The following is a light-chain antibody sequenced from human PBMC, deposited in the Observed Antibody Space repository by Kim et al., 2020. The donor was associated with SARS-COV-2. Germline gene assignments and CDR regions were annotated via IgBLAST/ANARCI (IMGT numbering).Light chain of an antibody. CDR3: QQYYSYPWP. V-gene: IGKV1-8*01. J-gene: IGKJ1*01. CDR1: ETISRN. Sequence: AIRMTQSPSSLSASTGERVTITCRASETISRNLAWYQQKPGKAPELLMFDASTLQSGVLSRFSGSGSGTDFTLTINSLQSEDSATYYCQQYYSYPWPFGQGTKVDIK. CDR2: DAS.